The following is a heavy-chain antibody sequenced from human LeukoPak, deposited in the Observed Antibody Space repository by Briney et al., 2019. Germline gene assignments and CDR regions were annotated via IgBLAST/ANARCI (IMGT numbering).Heavy chain of an antibody. CDR3: ARSHSGWQGHNNWFDP. CDR2: IYHTGST. D-gene: IGHD6-19*01. CDR1: GYSISSDKY. V-gene: IGHV4-38-2*01. Sequence: PSQTLSLTCEVSGYSISSDKYWGWIRPPPEKGLEWIGSIYHTGSTYYNPSLKSRVSISVDTSKNQFSLKFTSVTAADTAVYYCARSHSGWQGHNNWFDPWGQGTLVTVSS. J-gene: IGHJ5*02.